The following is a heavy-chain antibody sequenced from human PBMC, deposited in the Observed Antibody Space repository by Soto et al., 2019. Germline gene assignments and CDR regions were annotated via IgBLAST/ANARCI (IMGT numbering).Heavy chain of an antibody. V-gene: IGHV1-8*01. CDR1: GYTFTSYD. D-gene: IGHD5-18*01. CDR3: ARGGYSYGDYYYYGMDV. Sequence: AASVKVSCKASGYTFTSYDINWVRQATGQGLEWMGWMNPNSGNTGYAQKFQGRVTMTRNTSISTAYMELSSLRSEDTAVYYCARGGYSYGDYYYYGMDVWGQGTTVTVSS. CDR2: MNPNSGNT. J-gene: IGHJ6*02.